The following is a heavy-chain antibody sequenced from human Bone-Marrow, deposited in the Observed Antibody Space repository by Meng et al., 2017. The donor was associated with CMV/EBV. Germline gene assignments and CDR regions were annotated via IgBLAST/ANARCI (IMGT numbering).Heavy chain of an antibody. D-gene: IGHD3-10*01. CDR2: IKTKSDGATT. J-gene: IGHJ4*01. Sequence: GGSLRLSCTASGLTFNKAWMSWVRQLPGKGLEWVGRIKTKSDGATTDYAAPVKGRFIISRNDSTNTVYLQINSLKTNDTAVYYCTTDQGRGHYWGHGTLVTVSS. V-gene: IGHV3-15*01. CDR3: TTDQGRGHY. CDR1: GLTFNKAW.